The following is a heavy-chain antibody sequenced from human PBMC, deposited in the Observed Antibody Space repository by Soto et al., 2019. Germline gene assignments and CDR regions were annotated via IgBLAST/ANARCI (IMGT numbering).Heavy chain of an antibody. D-gene: IGHD4-4*01. CDR2: ISGSGIST. V-gene: IGHV3-23*01. CDR3: VKPPVITASYYYYDMDV. J-gene: IGHJ6*02. CDR1: GFTFSTYP. Sequence: LRLSCAASGFTFSTYPMSWVRQAPGKGLEWVSGISGSGISTYYADSVKGRVTISRDNSKNTVFLQMNSLRDEDTAVYYCVKPPVITASYYYYDMDVWGQGTTVTVSS.